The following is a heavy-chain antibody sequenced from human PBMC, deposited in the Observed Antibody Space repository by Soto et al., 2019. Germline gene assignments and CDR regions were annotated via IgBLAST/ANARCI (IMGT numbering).Heavy chain of an antibody. CDR2: ITGSGENT. CDR1: GFTFDNYA. J-gene: IGHJ6*02. CDR3: AKVSLGATTITDFYYYGMDV. V-gene: IGHV3-23*01. Sequence: GGSLRLSCAASGFTFDNYAMNWVRQAPGKGLEWVSGITGSGENTYYADSVKGRFTISRDNSKNTLYVQLNSLRVEDTAIYYCAKVSLGATTITDFYYYGMDVWGQGTMVTVPS. D-gene: IGHD1-26*01.